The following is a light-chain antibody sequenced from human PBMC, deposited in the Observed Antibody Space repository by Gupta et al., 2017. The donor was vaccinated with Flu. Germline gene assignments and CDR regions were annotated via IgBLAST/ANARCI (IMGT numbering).Light chain of an antibody. V-gene: IGKV3-20*01. Sequence: GSLSSASGERAALSCSARKRVNNDLLAWYQQKPGQAPRLLIYGASSRESGIPERFSGSGSGTDFTLTISRLEPEDFAVYYCQQDSISLYTFGQGTKVEIK. CDR1: KRVNNDL. J-gene: IGKJ2*01. CDR2: GAS. CDR3: QQDSISLYT.